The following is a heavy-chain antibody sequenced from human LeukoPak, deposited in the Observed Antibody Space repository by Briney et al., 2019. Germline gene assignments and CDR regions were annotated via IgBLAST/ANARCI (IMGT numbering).Heavy chain of an antibody. CDR3: ARDLELGTDY. CDR2: INHSGST. D-gene: IGHD7-27*01. CDR1: GGSFSGYY. V-gene: IGHV4-34*01. J-gene: IGHJ4*02. Sequence: PSETLSLTCAVYGGSFSGYYWSWIRQPPGKGLEWIGEINHSGSTNYNPSLKSRVTISVDTSKNQFSLKLSSVTAADTAVYYCARDLELGTDYWDQGTLVTVSS.